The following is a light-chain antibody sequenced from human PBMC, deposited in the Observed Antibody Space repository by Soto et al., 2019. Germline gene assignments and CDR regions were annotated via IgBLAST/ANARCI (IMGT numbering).Light chain of an antibody. CDR1: SSDVGGYNY. CDR3: SSYTSGNTLV. CDR2: DVS. Sequence: QSALTQPASVSGSPGQSITISCTGTSSDVGGYNYVSLYPQQPGKAPKFMLYDVSNRPSGVSDRVSGSKSGNTASLTISGLQADAEADDYCSSYTSGNTLVFGTGTKVTVL. J-gene: IGLJ1*01. V-gene: IGLV2-14*01.